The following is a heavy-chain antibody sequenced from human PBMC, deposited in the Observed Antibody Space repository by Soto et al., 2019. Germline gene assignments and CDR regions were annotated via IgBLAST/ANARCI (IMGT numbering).Heavy chain of an antibody. D-gene: IGHD4-17*01. Sequence: QVQLVQSGTELSKPGASVRVSCKTSGYAFTSYGINWVRQAPGQGLEWMGWISTYNGNTNYAQSLQGRVTLTTATSTSTAYLELRSLRSDDTAVYFCAISPVHGDYVPSFESWGQGSLVVVSS. CDR2: ISTYNGNT. CDR3: AISPVHGDYVPSFES. CDR1: GYAFTSYG. V-gene: IGHV1-18*01. J-gene: IGHJ4*02.